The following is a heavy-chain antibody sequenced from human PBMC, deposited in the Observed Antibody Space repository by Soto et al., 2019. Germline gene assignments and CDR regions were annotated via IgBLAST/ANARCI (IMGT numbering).Heavy chain of an antibody. CDR2: IYHGGTT. D-gene: IGHD6-19*01. CDR1: GDSISSGSY. J-gene: IGHJ4*03. Sequence: SETLSLTCTVSGDSISSGSYWGWIRQPPGEGPEWIASIYHGGTTFYNPSLKSRISISVDTSKNQFSLRLTSVTAADTATYYCARVHVMVVAGSTFDYWGPGTLVNVS. V-gene: IGHV4-38-2*02. CDR3: ARVHVMVVAGSTFDY.